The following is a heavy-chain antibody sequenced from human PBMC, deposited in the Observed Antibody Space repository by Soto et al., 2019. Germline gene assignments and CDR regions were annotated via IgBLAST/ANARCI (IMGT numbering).Heavy chain of an antibody. V-gene: IGHV4-34*01. D-gene: IGHD3-3*01. CDR3: ATRITVFGLLIPPFDP. CDR1: GGSVNGYY. J-gene: IGHJ5*02. CDR2: INHTGGT. Sequence: PSETVSLTCAVYGGSVNGYYWNWIRQPPGKGLEWIGEINHTGGTHYNPPLKSRVTMSVDTSKNQFSLRLSSVTAADTAIYYCATRITVFGLLIPPFDPWGQGTQVTVSS.